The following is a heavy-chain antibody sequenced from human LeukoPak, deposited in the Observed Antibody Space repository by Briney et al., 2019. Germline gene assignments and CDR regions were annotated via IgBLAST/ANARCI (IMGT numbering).Heavy chain of an antibody. V-gene: IGHV4-61*01. J-gene: IGHJ4*02. CDR2: IYYSGST. CDR3: ARGAVVPAKADY. CDR1: GGSVSSGSYY. Sequence: SETLSLTCTVSGGSVSSGSYYCSWVRQPPGRGLGWIGYIYYSGSTNYNPSLKSRVTISEDTSKNQFSLKLSSGTAADTAVDYCARGAVVPAKADYWGQGTLVTVSS. D-gene: IGHD2-2*01.